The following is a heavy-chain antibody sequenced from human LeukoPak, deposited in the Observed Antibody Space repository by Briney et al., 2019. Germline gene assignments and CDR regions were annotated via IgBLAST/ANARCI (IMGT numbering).Heavy chain of an antibody. J-gene: IGHJ3*02. Sequence: NSSETLSLTCTVSGGFISNYYWNWIRQSPGKRLEWIGYIFYTGGTNYNPSLKSRVTISEDTSKNQFSLKLSSVTAADTAVYYCARDKAGWRRNAFDIWGQGTMVTVSS. CDR2: IFYTGGT. V-gene: IGHV4-59*12. CDR3: ARDKAGWRRNAFDI. CDR1: GGFISNYY. D-gene: IGHD3-3*01.